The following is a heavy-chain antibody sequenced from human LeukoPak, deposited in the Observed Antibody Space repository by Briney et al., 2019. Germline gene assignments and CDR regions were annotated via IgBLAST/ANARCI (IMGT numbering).Heavy chain of an antibody. CDR2: IGSYEGNT. CDR3: AREGRYSGYNNLNF. V-gene: IGHV1-18*01. D-gene: IGHD5-12*01. Sequence: ASVKVSCKTSGYTFTSFGLTWVRQAPGQGLEWMGWIGSYEGNTNYAQKFQGRVTMTTDISTTTAYVELRSLRSDDTAVYYCAREGRYSGYNNLNFWGQGTLVTVSS. J-gene: IGHJ4*02. CDR1: GYTFTSFG.